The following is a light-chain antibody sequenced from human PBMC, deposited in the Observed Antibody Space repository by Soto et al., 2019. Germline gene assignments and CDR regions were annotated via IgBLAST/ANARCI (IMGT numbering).Light chain of an antibody. V-gene: IGLV1-44*01. Sequence: QSVLTQPPSASGTPGQRVAISCSGNSSDIGSNSVNWYQHLPGTAPKLLVFSNNRRPSGVPDRSSGSKTGASAAPAFSGLQSEDEAEYFCAASDDSLNGCVFGGGTKLTVL. J-gene: IGLJ3*02. CDR2: SNN. CDR1: SSDIGSNS. CDR3: AASDDSLNGCV.